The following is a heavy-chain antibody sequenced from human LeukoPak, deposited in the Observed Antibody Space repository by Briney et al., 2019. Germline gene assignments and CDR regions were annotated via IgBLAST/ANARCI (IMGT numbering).Heavy chain of an antibody. CDR1: GGSFSRCY. CDR3: ASRPSGSKPFDY. J-gene: IGHJ4*02. V-gene: IGHV4-59*08. D-gene: IGHD6-25*01. CDR2: IYYSGST. Sequence: SETLSLTCTGSGGSFSRCYGSWIRKPQGKGLEWIGYIYYSGSTNYNPSLKSRVTISVDTSKNQFSLKLSSVTAADTAVYYCASRPSGSKPFDYWGQGTLVTVSS.